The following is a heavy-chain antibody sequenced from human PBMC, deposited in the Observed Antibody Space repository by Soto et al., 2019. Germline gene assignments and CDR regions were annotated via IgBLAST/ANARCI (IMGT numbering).Heavy chain of an antibody. CDR1: GGSISGYY. D-gene: IGHD6-13*01. V-gene: IGHV4-34*01. CDR2: INHSGST. Sequence: SETLSLTCTVSGGSISGYYWSWIRQPPGKGLEWIGEINHSGSTNYNPSLKSRVTISVDTSKNQFSLKLSSVTAADTAVYYCARGQESSSGHDAFDIWGQGTMVTVSS. CDR3: ARGQESSSGHDAFDI. J-gene: IGHJ3*02.